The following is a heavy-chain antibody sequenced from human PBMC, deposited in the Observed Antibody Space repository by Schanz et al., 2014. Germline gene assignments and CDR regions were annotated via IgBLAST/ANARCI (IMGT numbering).Heavy chain of an antibody. CDR1: GYTFTSYS. Sequence: QVQLVQSGAEVKKPGASVKVSCKASGYTFTSYSMHWVRQAPGQGLEWMGWITVYNGNTNYAQKLQGRVTMTRNTSISTAYMELSSLRSEDTAVYYCARGRGFYDYWGQGTLVTVSS. V-gene: IGHV1-8*02. D-gene: IGHD3-10*01. J-gene: IGHJ4*02. CDR3: ARGRGFYDY. CDR2: ITVYNGNT.